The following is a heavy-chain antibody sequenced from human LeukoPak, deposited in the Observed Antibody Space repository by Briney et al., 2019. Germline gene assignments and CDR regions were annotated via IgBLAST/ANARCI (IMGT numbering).Heavy chain of an antibody. Sequence: GESLKISWKGPGYRFTSFWSGGVRRLPGKGLGGFRILYPGDSDTRYSPSFQGQVTISADKSISTAYLQWSSLKASDTAMYYCARPGRRATDHPFDYWGQGTLVTVSS. J-gene: IGHJ4*02. CDR2: LYPGDSDT. CDR1: GYRFTSFW. CDR3: ARPGRRATDHPFDY. V-gene: IGHV5-51*01. D-gene: IGHD1-26*01.